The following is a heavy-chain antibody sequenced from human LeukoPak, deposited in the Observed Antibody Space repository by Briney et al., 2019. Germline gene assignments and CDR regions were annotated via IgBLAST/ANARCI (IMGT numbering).Heavy chain of an antibody. V-gene: IGHV3-48*03. Sequence: PGGSLRLSCAASGFTFSAYEMNWGRQAPGRGLDWLSYISASGSTIYYADSVKGRFTISRDNAKNSLYLQMNSLRAEDTALYYCARRGYDSSAYSSSAFDYWGQGTLVSVSS. CDR3: ARRGYDSSAYSSSAFDY. CDR2: ISASGSTI. J-gene: IGHJ4*02. D-gene: IGHD3-22*01. CDR1: GFTFSAYE.